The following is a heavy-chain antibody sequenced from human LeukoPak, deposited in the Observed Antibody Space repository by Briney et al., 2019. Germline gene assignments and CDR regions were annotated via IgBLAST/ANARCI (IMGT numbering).Heavy chain of an antibody. D-gene: IGHD4-17*01. CDR1: GGSISSYY. V-gene: IGHV4-59*12. CDR3: ARDYGDARFDY. CDR2: IYYSGST. J-gene: IGHJ4*02. Sequence: SETLSLTCTVSGGSISSYYWSWIRQPPGKGLERIGYIYYSGSTNYNPSLKSRVTISVDTSKNQFSLKLSSVTAADTAVYYCARDYGDARFDYWGQGTLVTVSS.